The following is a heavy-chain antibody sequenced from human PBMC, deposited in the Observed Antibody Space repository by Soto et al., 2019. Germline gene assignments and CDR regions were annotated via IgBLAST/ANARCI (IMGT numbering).Heavy chain of an antibody. Sequence: PSETLSLTCTVSGASISGYYWSWIRKSAGKGLEWIGRIYATGTTDYNPSLKSRVMMSVDTSKKQFSLKLRSVTAADTAVYYCVRDGTKTLRDWFDPWGQGISVTVSS. CDR3: VRDGTKTLRDWFDP. J-gene: IGHJ5*02. D-gene: IGHD1-1*01. CDR1: GASISGYY. CDR2: IYATGTT. V-gene: IGHV4-4*07.